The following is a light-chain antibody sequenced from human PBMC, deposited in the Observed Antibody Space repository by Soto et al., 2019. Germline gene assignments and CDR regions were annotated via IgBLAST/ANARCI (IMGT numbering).Light chain of an antibody. CDR2: KAS. J-gene: IGKJ1*01. V-gene: IGKV1-5*03. Sequence: DIQMTQSPSTLSASVGDRVTITCRASQSISSWLAWYQQKPGKAPKLLIYKASSLESGVPSRFSGSGSGTEFTLTNSSLQPDDFATYYCQQYNSGEAFGQGTKVEIK. CDR3: QQYNSGEA. CDR1: QSISSW.